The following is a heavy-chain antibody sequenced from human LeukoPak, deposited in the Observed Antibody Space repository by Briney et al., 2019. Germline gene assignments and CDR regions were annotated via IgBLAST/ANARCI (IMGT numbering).Heavy chain of an antibody. V-gene: IGHV1-18*01. CDR1: GYTFTSYG. CDR2: ISAYNGNT. D-gene: IGHD5-24*01. J-gene: IGHJ6*03. CDR3: ARCPNGMATIRPYYYYMDV. Sequence: ASVKVSCKASGYTFTSYGISWVRQAPGQGLEWMGWISAYNGNTNCAQKLQGRVTMTTDTSTSTAYMELRSLRSDDTAVYYCARCPNGMATIRPYYYYMDVWGKGTTVTVSS.